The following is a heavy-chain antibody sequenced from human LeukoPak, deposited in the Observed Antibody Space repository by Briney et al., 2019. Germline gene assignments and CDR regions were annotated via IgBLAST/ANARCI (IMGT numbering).Heavy chain of an antibody. CDR3: AKPPNYGAYYYGMDV. D-gene: IGHD4/OR15-4a*01. Sequence: GGSLRLSCAASGFTFTNYAMSWVRQAPGKGLDWVSAISYNGGSTYYSDSVKGRFTISGANSKNTVYLQMNSLRAEDTAVYYCAKPPNYGAYYYGMDVWGKGTTVTVSS. V-gene: IGHV3-23*01. CDR1: GFTFTNYA. J-gene: IGHJ6*04. CDR2: ISYNGGST.